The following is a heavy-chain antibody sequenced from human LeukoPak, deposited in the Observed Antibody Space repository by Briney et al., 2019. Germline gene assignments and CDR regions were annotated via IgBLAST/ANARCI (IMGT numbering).Heavy chain of an antibody. V-gene: IGHV3-23*01. CDR3: AKDQHVVVTAIFDY. D-gene: IGHD2-21*02. CDR1: GFTFSSYA. Sequence: GGSLRLSCAASGFTFSSYAMSWVRQAPGKGLEWVSSISGSGGSTYYADSVKGRFTISRDNSKNTLYLQMNSLRAEDTAVYYCAKDQHVVVTAIFDYWGQGTLVTVSS. J-gene: IGHJ4*02. CDR2: ISGSGGST.